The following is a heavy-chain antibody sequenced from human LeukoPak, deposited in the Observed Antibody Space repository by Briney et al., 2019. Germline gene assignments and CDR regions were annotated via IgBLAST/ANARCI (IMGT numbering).Heavy chain of an antibody. CDR2: ISSSSNYI. Sequence: PGGSLRLSCAASGFTFSSYSMNWVRQAPGQGLEWVSSISSSSNYIYYADAVKGRFTISRDNAKNSLYLQMNSLRAEDTALYYCASTNYDSSVVYWGQGTLVTVSS. CDR3: ASTNYDSSVVY. V-gene: IGHV3-21*01. J-gene: IGHJ4*02. D-gene: IGHD3-22*01. CDR1: GFTFSSYS.